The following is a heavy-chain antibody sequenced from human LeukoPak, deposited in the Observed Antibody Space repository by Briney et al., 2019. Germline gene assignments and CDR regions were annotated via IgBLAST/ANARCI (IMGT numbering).Heavy chain of an antibody. J-gene: IGHJ4*02. CDR1: GGSFSGYY. Sequence: PSETLSLTCAVYGGSFSGYYWSWIRQPPGKGLEWIREINHSGSTNYNSSLKSRVTISVDTSKNQFSLKLSSVTAADTAVYYCARGDCSSTSCPFDYWGQGTLVTVSS. CDR2: INHSGST. V-gene: IGHV4-34*01. CDR3: ARGDCSSTSCPFDY. D-gene: IGHD2-2*01.